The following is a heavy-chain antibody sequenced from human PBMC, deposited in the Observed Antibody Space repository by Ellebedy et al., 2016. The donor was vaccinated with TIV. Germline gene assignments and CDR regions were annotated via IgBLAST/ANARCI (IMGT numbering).Heavy chain of an antibody. CDR3: ARGPNPNWYFDL. CDR2: IYYSGST. Sequence: ESLKISCAVYGGSFSGYYWSWIRQPPGKGLEWIGYIYYSGSTNYNPSLKSRVTISGDTSKKQFSLKLSSLTAADTAVYYCARGPNPNWYFDLWGRGTLVTVSS. CDR1: GGSFSGYY. V-gene: IGHV4-59*01. J-gene: IGHJ2*01.